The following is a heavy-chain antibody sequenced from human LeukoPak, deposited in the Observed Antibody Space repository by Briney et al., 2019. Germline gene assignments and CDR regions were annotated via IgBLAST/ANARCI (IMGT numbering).Heavy chain of an antibody. CDR2: INSAGRST. CDR3: AKGSVPVVAMNAFEI. D-gene: IGHD2-2*01. CDR1: GFTLSNYW. Sequence: GSLRLSCAASGFTLSNYWLHWVRQAPGKGLVWVSHINSAGRSTTYADSVKGRFTISRDNSKNTLFLQMNSLRAEDTAVYYCAKGSVPVVAMNAFEIWGQGTMVTVSS. J-gene: IGHJ3*02. V-gene: IGHV3-74*01.